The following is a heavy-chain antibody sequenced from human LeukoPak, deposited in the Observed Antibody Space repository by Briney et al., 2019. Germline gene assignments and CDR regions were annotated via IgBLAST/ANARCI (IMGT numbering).Heavy chain of an antibody. CDR2: ISGGGGSST. CDR1: GFTFGDYA. J-gene: IGHJ4*02. D-gene: IGHD2-15*01. CDR3: AKSGLNRFDY. Sequence: GGSLRLSCTASGFTFGDYAMNWARQAPGKGLEWVSNISGGGGSSTYYADSVKGRFTISRDNSKNTLYLPMNSLRAEDTALYYCAKSGLNRFDYWGQGTLVTVSS. V-gene: IGHV3-23*01.